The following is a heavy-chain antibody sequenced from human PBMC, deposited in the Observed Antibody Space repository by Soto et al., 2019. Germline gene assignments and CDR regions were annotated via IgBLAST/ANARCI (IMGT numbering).Heavy chain of an antibody. J-gene: IGHJ5*02. Sequence: PSETLSLTCTVSGGSINSDYWSWIRQTPGKGLEWIGNVENSGSTKYNPSLKSRVTISVDTSKNQFSLKLSSVTGADTAVYYCARERGDSHWIDPWGQGTLVTVSS. D-gene: IGHD2-21*01. V-gene: IGHV4-59*12. CDR1: GGSINSDY. CDR3: ARERGDSHWIDP. CDR2: VENSGST.